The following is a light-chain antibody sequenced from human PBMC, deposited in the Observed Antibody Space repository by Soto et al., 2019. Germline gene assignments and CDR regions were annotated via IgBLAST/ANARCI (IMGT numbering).Light chain of an antibody. V-gene: IGKV3-15*01. Sequence: ESVLTQSPATLSLSHGERATLSCRASQSVSSYLAWYQQKPGQAPRLLIYGASTRATGIPARFSGSGSGTEFTLTISSLQSEDFAVYYCQQYNNWPPVTFGQGTKVDIK. J-gene: IGKJ1*01. CDR1: QSVSSY. CDR2: GAS. CDR3: QQYNNWPPVT.